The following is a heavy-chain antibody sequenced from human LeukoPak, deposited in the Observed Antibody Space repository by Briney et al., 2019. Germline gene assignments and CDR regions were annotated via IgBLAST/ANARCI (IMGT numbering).Heavy chain of an antibody. D-gene: IGHD6-6*01. V-gene: IGHV4-30-2*01. J-gene: IGHJ4*02. CDR1: GDSISSGDYN. CDR2: VDESGST. CDR3: ARDPVEYCTTATCSPS. Sequence: PSETLSLTCSVSGDSISSGDYNWRWIRQRPGKGLEWIGYVDESGSTYYSPSLKSRLSMSVDRSKNQFSLNLSSVTAADTAVYYCARDPVEYCTTATCSPSWGQGTLVTVSS.